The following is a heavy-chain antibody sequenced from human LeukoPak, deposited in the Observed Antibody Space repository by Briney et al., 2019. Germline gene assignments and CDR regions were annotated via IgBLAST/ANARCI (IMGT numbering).Heavy chain of an antibody. CDR2: IFYSGST. CDR3: AGSLRYYDILTGYSPGGWFDP. V-gene: IGHV4-59*01. Sequence: SETLSLTCTVSGGSISSYYWSWIRQPPGKGLEWIGYIFYSGSTNYNPSLKSRVTISVDTSKNQFSLKLSSVTAADTAVYYCAGSLRYYDILTGYSPGGWFDPWGQGTLVTVSS. D-gene: IGHD3-9*01. CDR1: GGSISSYY. J-gene: IGHJ5*02.